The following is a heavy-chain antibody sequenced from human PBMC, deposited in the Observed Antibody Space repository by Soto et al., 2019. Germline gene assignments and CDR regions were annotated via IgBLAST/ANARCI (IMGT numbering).Heavy chain of an antibody. J-gene: IGHJ4*02. CDR2: ISGSGGST. CDR1: GFTFSSYA. CDR3: ASRSSGWYVDY. D-gene: IGHD6-19*01. Sequence: EVQLLESGGGLVQPGGSLRLSCAASGFTFSSYAMSWVRQAHGKGLEWVSIISGSGGSTYYADSLKGRFTISRDDSMNTLYLQINCMRADDAAVYYCASRSSGWYVDYLRQCTLVTVSS. V-gene: IGHV3-23*01.